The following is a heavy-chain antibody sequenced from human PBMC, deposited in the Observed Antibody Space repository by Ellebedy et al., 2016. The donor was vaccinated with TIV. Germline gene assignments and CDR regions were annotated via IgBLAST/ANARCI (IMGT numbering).Heavy chain of an antibody. CDR1: GGSFSGYY. J-gene: IGHJ4*02. V-gene: IGHV4-34*01. D-gene: IGHD5-12*01. CDR2: INHSGST. Sequence: SETLSLTXAVYGGSFSGYYWSWIRQPPGKGLEWIGEINHSGSTNYNPSLKSRVTISVDTSKNQFSLKLSSVTAADTAVYYCARGLRWLRLNYWGQGTLVTVSS. CDR3: ARGLRWLRLNY.